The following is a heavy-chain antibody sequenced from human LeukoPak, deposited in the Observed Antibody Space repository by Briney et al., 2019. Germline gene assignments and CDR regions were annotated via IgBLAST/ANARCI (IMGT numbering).Heavy chain of an antibody. CDR3: AKDGRLYYDSGVDHFDY. CDR2: ISNDGSNK. CDR1: GFTFSSYD. Sequence: PGGSLRLSCAASGFTFSSYDMHWGRQAPGKGLEWVALISNDGSNKYYTDSVKGRFTISRDNSKNTLYLQMNSLRAEDTAVYYCAKDGRLYYDSGVDHFDYWGQGTLVTVSS. V-gene: IGHV3-30*18. J-gene: IGHJ4*02. D-gene: IGHD3-22*01.